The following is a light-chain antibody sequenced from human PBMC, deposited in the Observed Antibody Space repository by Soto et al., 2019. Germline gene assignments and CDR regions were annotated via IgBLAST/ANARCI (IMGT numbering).Light chain of an antibody. Sequence: EIVLTQSPGILSLSPGERATLSCRAIQSVSNDFLAWYQRKPGQAPRLLIYGASTRATDVPDRFSGSGSGADLTLSISRLEPEDFAVYYCQQYGSSPPRTFGQGTKVDIK. J-gene: IGKJ1*01. V-gene: IGKV3-20*01. CDR3: QQYGSSPPRT. CDR1: QSVSNDF. CDR2: GAS.